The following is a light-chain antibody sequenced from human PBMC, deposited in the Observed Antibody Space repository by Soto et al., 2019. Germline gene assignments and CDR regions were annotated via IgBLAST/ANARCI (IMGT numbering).Light chain of an antibody. CDR2: GAS. Sequence: EIVMTQSPATLSVSPGERATLSCRASQSVSSNLAWYQQKPGQAPRLLIYGASTRATGIPARFSGSRSGTEFTLTVNSLQSEDFAVYYCQQYNNWPYTCGQGTKLEIK. V-gene: IGKV3-15*01. J-gene: IGKJ2*01. CDR1: QSVSSN. CDR3: QQYNNWPYT.